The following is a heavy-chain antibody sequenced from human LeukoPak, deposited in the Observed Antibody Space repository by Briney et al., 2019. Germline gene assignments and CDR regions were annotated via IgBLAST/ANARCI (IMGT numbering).Heavy chain of an antibody. CDR3: ARASMISARLSSYYFGY. CDR1: GGTFSSYA. Sequence: GASVKVSCKASGGTFSSYAISWVRQAPGQGLEWMGGIIPIFGTANYAQKFQGRVTITADESTSTAYMELSSLRSEDTAVYYCARASMISARLSSYYFGYWGQGTLVTVSS. CDR2: IIPIFGTA. D-gene: IGHD6-6*01. J-gene: IGHJ4*02. V-gene: IGHV1-69*13.